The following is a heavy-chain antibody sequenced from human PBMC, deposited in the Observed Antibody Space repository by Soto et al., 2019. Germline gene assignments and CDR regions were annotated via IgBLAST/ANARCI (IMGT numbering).Heavy chain of an antibody. Sequence: QVQLVESGGGVVQPGRSLRLSCTASGFTFSSYGMHWVHQAPGKGLEWVAVIRYDGSNKYYADSVKGRFTISRDNSKNTLYLQMNSLRAEDTAVYYCARVRCSGGSCYSPWYDYWGQGTLVTVSS. D-gene: IGHD2-15*01. CDR2: IRYDGSNK. J-gene: IGHJ4*02. CDR1: GFTFSSYG. CDR3: ARVRCSGGSCYSPWYDY. V-gene: IGHV3-33*01.